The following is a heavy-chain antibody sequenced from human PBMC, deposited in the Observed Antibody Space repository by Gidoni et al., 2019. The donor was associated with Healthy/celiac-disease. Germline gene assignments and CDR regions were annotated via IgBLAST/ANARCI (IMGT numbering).Heavy chain of an antibody. J-gene: IGHJ6*02. Sequence: EVQLVESGGGLVQPGRSLRLSCAAAGFTFDDYAMHWVRQAPGKGLEWVSGISWNSGSIGYADSVKGRFTISRDNAKNSLYLQMNSLRAEDTALYYCAKDIGLRRAVWGQGTTVTVSS. D-gene: IGHD2-15*01. CDR1: GFTFDDYA. V-gene: IGHV3-9*01. CDR2: ISWNSGSI. CDR3: AKDIGLRRAV.